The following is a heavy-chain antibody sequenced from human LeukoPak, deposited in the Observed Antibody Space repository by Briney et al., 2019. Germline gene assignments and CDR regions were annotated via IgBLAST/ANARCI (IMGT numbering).Heavy chain of an antibody. CDR1: GFTFSDYS. V-gene: IGHV4-4*02. CDR3: ARATAGDYYDSSGYTDY. D-gene: IGHD3-22*01. J-gene: IGHJ4*02. Sequence: GSLRLSCAASGFTFSDYSMNWVRQPPGKGLEWIGEIYHSGSTNYNPSLRSRVTISVDKSKNQFSLKLSSVTAADTAVYYCARATAGDYYDSSGYTDYWGQGTLVTVSS. CDR2: IYHSGST.